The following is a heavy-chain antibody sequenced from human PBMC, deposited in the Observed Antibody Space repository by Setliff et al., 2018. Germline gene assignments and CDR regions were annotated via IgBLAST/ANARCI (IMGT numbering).Heavy chain of an antibody. D-gene: IGHD3-9*01. CDR3: AREVSTGENSGCDI. V-gene: IGHV1-2*02. Sequence: ASVKVSCKASAYTLSAHYIHWVRQAPGQGLEWMGWLSPDNGATGYAQRFQGRVTMSRDTSTNTVYMDLSSLRDDDTAVYYCAREVSTGENSGCDIWGQGTVVTVSS. CDR1: AYTLSAHY. CDR2: LSPDNGAT. J-gene: IGHJ3*02.